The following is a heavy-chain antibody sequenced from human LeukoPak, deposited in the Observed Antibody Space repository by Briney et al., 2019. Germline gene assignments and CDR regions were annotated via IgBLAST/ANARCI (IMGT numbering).Heavy chain of an antibody. V-gene: IGHV4-59*12. CDR1: GGSISSYY. J-gene: IGHJ4*02. Sequence: SETLSLTCTVSGGSISSYYWSWIRQPPGKGLEWIGHIYYSGSTNYNPSLKSRVTISVDTSKNQFSLKLSSVTAADTAVYYCAREKSSSSPDNWGQGTLVTVSS. CDR3: AREKSSSSPDN. D-gene: IGHD6-13*01. CDR2: IYYSGST.